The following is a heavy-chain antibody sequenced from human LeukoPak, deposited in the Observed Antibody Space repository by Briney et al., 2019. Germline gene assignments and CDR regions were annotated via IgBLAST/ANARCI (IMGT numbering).Heavy chain of an antibody. CDR1: GDSFSSSRYY. CDR3: ARHAGMGYSSGWYFFDY. CDR2: TYYSGTT. J-gene: IGHJ4*02. V-gene: IGHV4-39*01. Sequence: PSETLSLTCTVSGDSFSSSRYYWGWIRQPPGKGLEWIGTTYYSGTTYYNPSLKSRLTISVDTSKNQFSLKLTSVTAADTAVYYCARHAGMGYSSGWYFFDYWGQGTLVTVSS. D-gene: IGHD6-19*01.